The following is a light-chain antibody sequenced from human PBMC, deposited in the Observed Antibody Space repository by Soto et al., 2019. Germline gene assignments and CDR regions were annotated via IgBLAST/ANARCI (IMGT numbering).Light chain of an antibody. CDR1: QSISSN. V-gene: IGKV3-15*01. CDR2: GAS. CDR3: HQYNNWPRYT. Sequence: EIVMTQSPATLSVSPGERATLSCRASQSISSNLAWDQQKPGQAPRLLIHGASTRATGIPARFSGAGSGTDFTLTISSLQSEDFAVYYCHQYNNWPRYTFGQGTKLEIK. J-gene: IGKJ2*01.